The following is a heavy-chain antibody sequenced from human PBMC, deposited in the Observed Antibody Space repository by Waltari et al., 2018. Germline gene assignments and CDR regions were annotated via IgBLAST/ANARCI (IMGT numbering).Heavy chain of an antibody. D-gene: IGHD6-13*01. V-gene: IGHV3-7*01. J-gene: IGHJ4*02. CDR1: GRSVRNYW. CDR3: TRGGRDSSWYWRD. CDR2: IKQDGSEK. Sequence: EVQLVESGGGLAQPGGSLRLSCAGSGRSVRNYWMTWVRQASGKGPEWVANIKQDGSEKYYMDSVKGRFTISRDNAKNSLYLQMNNLRVEDTAVYYCTRGGRDSSWYWRDWGQGTLVTVSS.